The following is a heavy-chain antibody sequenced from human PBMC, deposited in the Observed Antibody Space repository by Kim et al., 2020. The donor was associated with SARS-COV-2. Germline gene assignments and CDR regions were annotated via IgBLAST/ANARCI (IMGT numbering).Heavy chain of an antibody. V-gene: IGHV1-69*13. D-gene: IGHD3-10*01. Sequence: SVKVSCKASGGTFTSNNLNWVRQAPGQRLEYLGGIIPFFGTATYSQKFQGRISIAADESSHTAYMELRSLTLEDTALYFCARGPGLYGSGPVGGYF. J-gene: IGHJ4*03. CDR1: GGTFTSNN. CDR2: IIPFFGTA. CDR3: ARGPGLYGSGPVGGYF.